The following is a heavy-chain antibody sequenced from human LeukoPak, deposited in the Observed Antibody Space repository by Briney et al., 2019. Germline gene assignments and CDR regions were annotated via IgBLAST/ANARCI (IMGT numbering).Heavy chain of an antibody. D-gene: IGHD4-23*01. J-gene: IGHJ3*02. V-gene: IGHV3-23*01. CDR2: ISGSGGST. Sequence: GGSLGLSCAASGFTFSSYAMSWVRQAPGKGLELVSAISGSGGSTYYGDSVKGRFTISRDNSKNTLYLQMNSLRAEDTAVYYCAKVMTMVVTDAFDIWGQGTMVTVSS. CDR3: AKVMTMVVTDAFDI. CDR1: GFTFSSYA.